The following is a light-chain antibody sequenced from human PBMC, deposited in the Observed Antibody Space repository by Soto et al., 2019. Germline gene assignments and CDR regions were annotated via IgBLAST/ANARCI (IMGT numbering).Light chain of an antibody. Sequence: IVMTQSPVTLSVSPGERVTLSCRASETVRTNLAWFQQKPGQTPRLLIFGASTRATGIPTRFSGSGSGTDFTLTISSLQFEDFAVYYCQQYNNWPRTFGQGTKVEIK. CDR1: ETVRTN. CDR3: QQYNNWPRT. V-gene: IGKV3-15*01. CDR2: GAS. J-gene: IGKJ1*01.